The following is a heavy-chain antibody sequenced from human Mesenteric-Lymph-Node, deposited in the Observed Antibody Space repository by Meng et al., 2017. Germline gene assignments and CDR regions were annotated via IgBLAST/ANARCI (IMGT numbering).Heavy chain of an antibody. V-gene: IGHV4-30-2*01. CDR1: SGPIVSTVYS. CDR2: IYHNGST. Sequence: QLQLQESGSGLVKPSQTLSLTCAVSSGPIVSTVYSCSWIRRPPGKGLEWIGYIYHNGSTYYNPYFKSRVTISLDRSKNQVSLKLNSVTAADTAVYSCARLGPRWFDPWGQGTLVTVSS. D-gene: IGHD7-27*01. J-gene: IGHJ5*02. CDR3: ARLGPRWFDP.